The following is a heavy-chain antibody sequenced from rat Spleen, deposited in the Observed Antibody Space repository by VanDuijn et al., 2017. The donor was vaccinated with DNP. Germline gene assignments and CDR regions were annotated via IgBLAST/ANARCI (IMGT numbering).Heavy chain of an antibody. D-gene: IGHD5-1*01. Sequence: EVQLVESGGDLVQPGRSLTLSCVASGFTFNNYWMAWIRQVPGKGLEWVASITRSGGSPFYPASVKDRFTISRDNAKNTLYLQMSSLRSEDTATYYCTMGSGTRYWYFDFWGPGTMVTVSS. J-gene: IGHJ1*01. CDR2: ITRSGGSP. CDR1: GFTFNNYW. V-gene: IGHV5-31*01. CDR3: TMGSGTRYWYFDF.